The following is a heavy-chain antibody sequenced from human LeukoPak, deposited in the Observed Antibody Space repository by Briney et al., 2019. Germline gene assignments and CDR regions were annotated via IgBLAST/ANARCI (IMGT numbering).Heavy chain of an antibody. D-gene: IGHD6-19*01. CDR3: ARPVSGSSGWYYNY. J-gene: IGHJ4*02. V-gene: IGHV4-61*02. CDR2: IYTSGTT. Sequence: PSETLSLTCTVSGGSISSGTSYCYWIRQPAGRGLEWIGLIYTSGTTNYNPSLKSRVTISVDTSKNQFSLKLSSVTAADTAVYYCARPVSGSSGWYYNYWGQGTLVTVSS. CDR1: GGSISSGTSY.